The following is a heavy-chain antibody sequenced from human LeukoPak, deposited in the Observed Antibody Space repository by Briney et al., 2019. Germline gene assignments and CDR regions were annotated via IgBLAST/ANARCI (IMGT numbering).Heavy chain of an antibody. CDR3: ARHEPYSSSWADFDY. Sequence: SETLSLTCTLSGGSIRNLYWRGLRHPPGGGREWFGYIYYSGSTNYNPSPKSRVTISVDTSKNQFSPKLSSVTAADTAVYYCARHEPYSSSWADFDYWGQGTLVTVSS. CDR1: GGSIRNLY. V-gene: IGHV4-59*08. D-gene: IGHD6-13*01. J-gene: IGHJ4*02. CDR2: IYYSGST.